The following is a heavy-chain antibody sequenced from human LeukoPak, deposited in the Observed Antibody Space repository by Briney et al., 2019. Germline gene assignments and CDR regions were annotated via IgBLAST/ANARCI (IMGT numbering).Heavy chain of an antibody. CDR1: GFTFSDYY. CDR2: ISSSGSTI. V-gene: IGHV3-11*01. Sequence: GGSLRLSCAASGFTFSDYYMSWIRQAPGKGLEWVSYISSSGSTIYYADSVKGRFTISRDNAKNSLYLQMNSLRAEDTAVYYCAGTPHFTPGIADYWCQGTLVTVSA. CDR3: AGTPHFTPGIADY. J-gene: IGHJ4*02. D-gene: IGHD6-13*01.